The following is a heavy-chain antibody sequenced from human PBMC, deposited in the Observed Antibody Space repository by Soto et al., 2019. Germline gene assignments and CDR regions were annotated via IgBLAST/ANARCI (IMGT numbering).Heavy chain of an antibody. V-gene: IGHV3-30*18. D-gene: IGHD4-17*01. CDR1: GFTFDSHG. Sequence: QVQLVESGGGAVQPGRSLRLSRAASGFTFDSHGMHWVRQAPGKGLEWVAVISSDGNNKYYVDSVKGRFTISRDNFNNILYLQMSSLRAEDTAVYYCAKDLLPNTVTTCGSWGQGTLVTVSS. J-gene: IGHJ5*02. CDR2: ISSDGNNK. CDR3: AKDLLPNTVTTCGS.